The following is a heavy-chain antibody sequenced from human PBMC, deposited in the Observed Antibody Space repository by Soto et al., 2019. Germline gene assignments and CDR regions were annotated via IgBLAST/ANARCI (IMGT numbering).Heavy chain of an antibody. CDR2: INPNSGGT. D-gene: IGHD5-18*01. Sequence: ASVKVSCKASGYTFTSYYMHWVRQAPGQGLEWMGWINPNSGGTNYAQKFQGRVTMTRDTSISTAYMELSRLRSDDTAVYYCARDSLQIQLWLRLYYYGMDVWGQGTTVTVSS. CDR3: ARDSLQIQLWLRLYYYGMDV. CDR1: GYTFTSYY. J-gene: IGHJ6*02. V-gene: IGHV1-2*02.